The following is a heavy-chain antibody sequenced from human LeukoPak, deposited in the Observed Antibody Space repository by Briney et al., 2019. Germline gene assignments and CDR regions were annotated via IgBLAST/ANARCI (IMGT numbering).Heavy chain of an antibody. V-gene: IGHV3-15*01. J-gene: IGHJ4*02. CDR3: ATVKGGSYPWGY. Sequence: GGSLRLSCAASGFTSSNAWMSWVSQAPGEGLEWVGRIKSKTDGGTTDYAAPVKGRFTISRDDSKNTLYLQMHSLKTEDTAVYYCATVKGGSYPWGYWGQGTLVTVSS. D-gene: IGHD1-26*01. CDR2: IKSKTDGGTT. CDR1: GFTSSNAW.